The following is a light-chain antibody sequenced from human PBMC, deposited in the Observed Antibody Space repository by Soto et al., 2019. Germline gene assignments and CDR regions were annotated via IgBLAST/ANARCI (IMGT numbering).Light chain of an antibody. CDR2: EVS. Sequence: QSALTQPASVSGSPGQSITISCTGTSSDVGGSNHVSWYQHHPGKAPKLIIYEVSYRPSGVSNRFSGSKSGYTASLTISGLQAEDEADYYCNSQTSRGIRVFGTGTKVTVL. CDR1: SSDVGGSNH. CDR3: NSQTSRGIRV. V-gene: IGLV2-14*01. J-gene: IGLJ1*01.